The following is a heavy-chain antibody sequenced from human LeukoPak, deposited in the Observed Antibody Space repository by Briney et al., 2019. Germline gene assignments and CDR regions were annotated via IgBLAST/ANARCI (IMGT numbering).Heavy chain of an antibody. CDR1: GGSISSGDYY. V-gene: IGHV4-30-4*01. CDR3: ARDAGPYFGNWFDP. D-gene: IGHD3-9*01. J-gene: IGHJ5*01. CDR2: IYYSGST. Sequence: KPSQTLSLTWTVSGGSISSGDYYWSWIRQPPGKGLEWIGYIYYSGSTYYNPSLKSRVTISVDTSKNQFSLKLSSVTAADTAVYYCARDAGPYFGNWFDPWGQGTLATVSS.